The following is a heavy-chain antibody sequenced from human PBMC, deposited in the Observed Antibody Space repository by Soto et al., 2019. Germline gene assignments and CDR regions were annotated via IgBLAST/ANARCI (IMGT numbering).Heavy chain of an antibody. CDR3: AREPLGGDSPEYFQH. J-gene: IGHJ1*01. Sequence: GASMKVSCKASCYTFTSYGISWVRQAPGQGLEWMGWISAYNGNTNYAQKLQGRVTMTTDTSTSTAYMELRSLRSDDTAVYYCAREPLGGDSPEYFQHWGQGTLVTVSS. CDR1: CYTFTSYG. CDR2: ISAYNGNT. V-gene: IGHV1-18*01. D-gene: IGHD4-17*01.